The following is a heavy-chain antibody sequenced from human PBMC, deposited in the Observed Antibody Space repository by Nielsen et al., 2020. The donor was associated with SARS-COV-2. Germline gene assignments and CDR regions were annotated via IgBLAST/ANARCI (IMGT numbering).Heavy chain of an antibody. D-gene: IGHD3-10*01. J-gene: IGHJ2*01. CDR3: ARDHTMLRGRVLYFDL. CDR2: ISAFNGNT. V-gene: IGHV1-18*04. Sequence: ASVKVSCKASGYTFISYGISWVRQAPGQGLEWMGWISAFNGNTNYAQKLQGRVTMTTDTSTSTAYMALRGLRSDDTAVYYCARDHTMLRGRVLYFDLWGRGTLVTVSS. CDR1: GYTFISYG.